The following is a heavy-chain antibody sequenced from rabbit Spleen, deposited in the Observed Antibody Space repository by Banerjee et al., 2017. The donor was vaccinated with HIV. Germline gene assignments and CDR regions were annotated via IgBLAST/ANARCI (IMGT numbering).Heavy chain of an antibody. CDR1: GVSFSFNNY. CDR2: INTSTGSA. V-gene: IGHV1S45*01. J-gene: IGHJ4*01. D-gene: IGHD6-1*01. CDR3: ARSRGNSYIVSL. Sequence: QEQLVESGGDLVKPGASLTLTCTASGVSFSFNNYMCWVRQAPGKGLEWIGCINTSTGSARYATWAKGRFTVSRTSSTTVTLQMTRLTAADTATYLCARSRGNSYIVSLWGQGTLVTVS.